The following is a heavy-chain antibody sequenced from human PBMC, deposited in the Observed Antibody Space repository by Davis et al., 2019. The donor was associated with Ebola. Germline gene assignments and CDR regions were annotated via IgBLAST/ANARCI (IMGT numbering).Heavy chain of an antibody. V-gene: IGHV3-30*12. Sequence: GESLKISCAASGFTSAMHWVRQATGKGLEWVAFISSDGSSKYYTDSVKGRFTISRDNAKNSLYLQMNSLRAEDTAVYYCARDRGLGHQWLVPIYYFDYWGQGTLVTVSS. CDR1: GFTSA. CDR3: ARDRGLGHQWLVPIYYFDY. D-gene: IGHD6-19*01. CDR2: ISSDGSSK. J-gene: IGHJ4*02.